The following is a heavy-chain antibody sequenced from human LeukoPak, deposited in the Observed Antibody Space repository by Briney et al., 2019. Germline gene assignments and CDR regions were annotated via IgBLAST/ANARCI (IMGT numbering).Heavy chain of an antibody. CDR3: AKTPMTNGWYYFDY. D-gene: IGHD6-19*01. CDR1: GFTFSNYG. J-gene: IGHJ4*02. Sequence: GGSLRLSCAASGFTFSNYGMHWVRQAPGKGLEWVAVITNDGRNKYYADSVKGRFTISRDNSKNSVYLQMNSLRGEDTAVYYCAKTPMTNGWYYFDYWGQGSLVTVSS. V-gene: IGHV3-30*18. CDR2: ITNDGRNK.